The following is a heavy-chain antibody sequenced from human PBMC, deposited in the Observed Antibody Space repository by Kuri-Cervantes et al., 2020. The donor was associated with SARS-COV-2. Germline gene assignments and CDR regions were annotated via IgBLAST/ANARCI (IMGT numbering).Heavy chain of an antibody. V-gene: IGHV3-15*01. CDR1: GFTFSNAW. CDR2: IKSKTDGGTT. Sequence: GRSLKISCAASGFTFSNAWMSWVRQAPGKGLEWVGRIKSKTDGGTTDYAAPVKGRFTISRGDSKNTLYLQMGSLRAEDMAVYYCARDRYYYMDVWGKGTTVTVSS. CDR3: ARDRYYYMDV. J-gene: IGHJ6*03.